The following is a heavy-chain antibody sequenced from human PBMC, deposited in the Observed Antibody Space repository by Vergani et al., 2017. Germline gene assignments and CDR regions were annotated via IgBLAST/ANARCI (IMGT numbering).Heavy chain of an antibody. D-gene: IGHD1-26*01. Sequence: EVQLLESGGSLKQPGGSVRLSCAASGFTFSTSAMHWVRQAPGKGLGWVSALTGGGGSTYYADSFKGRFIISRDNSRDTLYLQMNSLRPEDTAPYYCVKDAGSYENFFDSWGQGTLVTVSS. J-gene: IGHJ4*02. V-gene: IGHV3-23*01. CDR3: VKDAGSYENFFDS. CDR2: LTGGGGST. CDR1: GFTFSTSA.